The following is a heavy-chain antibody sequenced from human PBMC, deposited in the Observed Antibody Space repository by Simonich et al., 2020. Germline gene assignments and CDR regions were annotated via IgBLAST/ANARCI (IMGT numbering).Heavy chain of an antibody. V-gene: IGHV1-8*03. CDR1: GYTFTSYD. Sequence: QVQLVQSGAEVKKPGASVKVSCKASGYTFTSYDINWVRQATGQGIEGMGWKNPNSGNTGYAKKFQGRVTITRNTSISTAYMELSSLRSEDTAVYYCARTYSGSYYYFDYWGQGTLVTVSS. J-gene: IGHJ4*02. CDR2: KNPNSGNT. D-gene: IGHD1-26*01. CDR3: ARTYSGSYYYFDY.